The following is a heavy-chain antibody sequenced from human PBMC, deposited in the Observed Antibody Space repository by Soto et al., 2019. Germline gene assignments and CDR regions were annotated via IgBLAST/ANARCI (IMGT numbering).Heavy chain of an antibody. CDR2: INPSGGST. Sequence: ASVKVSCKASGYTFTSYYMHWVRQAPGQGLEWMGIINPSGGSTSYAQKFQGRVTMTRDTSKSTVYMELSSLRSEDTAVYYCAREPHYDSSGYDAFDIWGQGTMVTVSS. V-gene: IGHV1-46*01. D-gene: IGHD3-22*01. CDR1: GYTFTSYY. J-gene: IGHJ3*02. CDR3: AREPHYDSSGYDAFDI.